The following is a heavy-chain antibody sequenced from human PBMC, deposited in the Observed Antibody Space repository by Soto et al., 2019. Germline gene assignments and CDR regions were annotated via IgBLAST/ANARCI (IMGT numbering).Heavy chain of an antibody. D-gene: IGHD3-22*01. CDR3: ARDRAGYYSHFVY. J-gene: IGHJ4*02. Sequence: QVYLVQSGAEVKKPGSSVKVSCKALRGTFTNYAFSWVRQAPGQGLEWMGGIRPFFGSGNYAQKFQGRINITADESTSSVYLELTSLRSEDTAVYYCARDRAGYYSHFVYWGQGTLVTVSS. CDR2: IRPFFGSG. V-gene: IGHV1-69*01. CDR1: RGTFTNYA.